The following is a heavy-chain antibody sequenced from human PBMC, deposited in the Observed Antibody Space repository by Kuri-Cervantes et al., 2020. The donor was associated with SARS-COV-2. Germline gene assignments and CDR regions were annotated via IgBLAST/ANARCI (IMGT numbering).Heavy chain of an antibody. D-gene: IGHD6-19*01. CDR2: IYHSGST. J-gene: IGHJ6*03. CDR1: GGSISSSSYY. CDR3: ARNSGYSSGWFYYYYYMDV. Sequence: SETLSLTCTVSGGSISSSSYYWGWIRQPPGKGLEWIGSIYHSGSTYYNPSLKSRVTISVDTSKNQFSLKLSSVTAADTAVYYCARNSGYSSGWFYYYYYMDVWGKGTTVTVSS. V-gene: IGHV4-39*07.